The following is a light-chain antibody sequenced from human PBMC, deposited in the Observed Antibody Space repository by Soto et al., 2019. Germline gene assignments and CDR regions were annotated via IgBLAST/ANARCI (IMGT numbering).Light chain of an antibody. Sequence: DIQMTQSPSTLSASVGDRVTITCPASQSISSWLAWYQQKPGKAPKLLIYKASSLESGVPSRFSGSGSETEFTLTISSLQPDDFATYYCQQSFTFGPGTKVDIK. J-gene: IGKJ3*01. CDR3: QQSFT. V-gene: IGKV1-5*03. CDR2: KAS. CDR1: QSISSW.